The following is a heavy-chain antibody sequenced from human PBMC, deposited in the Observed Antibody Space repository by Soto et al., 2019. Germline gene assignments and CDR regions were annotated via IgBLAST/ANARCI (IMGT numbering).Heavy chain of an antibody. V-gene: IGHV1-69*13. J-gene: IGHJ6*02. CDR3: ARVGDGAARQDYYYGMDV. Sequence: SVKVSCKASGGTFSSYAISWVRQAPGQGLEWMGGIIPIFGTANYAQKFQGRVTITADESTSTAYMELSSLRSEDTAVYYCARVGDGAARQDYYYGMDVWGQGTTVTVSS. D-gene: IGHD6-6*01. CDR1: GGTFSSYA. CDR2: IIPIFGTA.